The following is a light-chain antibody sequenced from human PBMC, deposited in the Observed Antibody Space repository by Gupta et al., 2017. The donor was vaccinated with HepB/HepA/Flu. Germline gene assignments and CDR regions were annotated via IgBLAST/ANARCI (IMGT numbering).Light chain of an antibody. J-gene: IGLJ2*01. CDR2: EVS. CDR1: SSDVGSYNL. CDR3: CSYAGSSTYVV. V-gene: IGLV2-23*02. Sequence: QSGLTQPASVSGYPGQWITISCTGTSSDVGSYNLVSWYQKHPGKALKLRIYEVSKRPSGVSNHFSCSKSGNTASLTISGLQAEDEADYYCCSYAGSSTYVVFGGGTKLTVL.